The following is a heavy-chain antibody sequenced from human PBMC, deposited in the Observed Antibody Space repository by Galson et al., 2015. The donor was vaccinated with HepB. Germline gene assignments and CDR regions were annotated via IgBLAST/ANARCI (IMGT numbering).Heavy chain of an antibody. J-gene: IGHJ5*02. CDR1: GFTLTNYA. D-gene: IGHD5-18*01. CDR2: INAGNGNT. Sequence: SVKVSCKASGFTLTNYAIHWVRQAPGQRLEWMGWINAGNGNTENSQKFQSKVTITMDTSASTVSMELSRPRSEDTAIYYCSRAPTPVTFWFDPWGQGTLVIVSS. V-gene: IGHV1-3*01. CDR3: SRAPTPVTFWFDP.